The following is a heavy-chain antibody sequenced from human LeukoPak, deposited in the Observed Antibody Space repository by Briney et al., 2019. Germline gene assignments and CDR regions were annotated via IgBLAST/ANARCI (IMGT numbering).Heavy chain of an antibody. CDR3: ARASRELLTGSDY. Sequence: GGPLRLSCAASGFTFSSYAMNWVRQAPGKGLEYVSSISYNGGSTYYANSVKGRFTISRDNSKNTLYLQMGSLRAEDMAVYYCARASRELLTGSDYWGQGTLVTVSS. V-gene: IGHV3-64*01. J-gene: IGHJ4*02. D-gene: IGHD1-26*01. CDR1: GFTFSSYA. CDR2: ISYNGGST.